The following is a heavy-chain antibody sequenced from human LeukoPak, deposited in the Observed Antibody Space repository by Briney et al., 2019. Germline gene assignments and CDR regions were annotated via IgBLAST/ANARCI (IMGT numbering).Heavy chain of an antibody. Sequence: AETLSLTCTVSGDSVNSDSYYWSWIRQPPGKGLEWIGYIYYNGGTNYNPSLKSRVTISIDTSKNKFSLNLSPVAAADTAVYYCARSGSAYDYPFDYWGQGTLVTVPS. J-gene: IGHJ4*02. CDR1: GDSVNSDSYY. CDR3: ARSGSAYDYPFDY. V-gene: IGHV4-61*01. CDR2: IYYNGGT. D-gene: IGHD5-12*01.